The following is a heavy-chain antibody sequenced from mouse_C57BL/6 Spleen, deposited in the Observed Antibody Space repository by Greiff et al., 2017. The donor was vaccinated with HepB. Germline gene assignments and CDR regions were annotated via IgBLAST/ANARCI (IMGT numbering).Heavy chain of an antibody. J-gene: IGHJ2*01. CDR2: IYPGSGST. V-gene: IGHV1-55*01. CDR3: ARDVTGTGPYYFDY. D-gene: IGHD4-1*01. CDR1: GYTFTSYW. Sequence: VQLQQPGAELVKPGASVKMSCKASGYTFTSYWTTWVKQRPGQGLEWIGDIYPGSGSTNYNEKFKSKATMTVDTSSSTAYMQLSSLTSEDSAVYYCARDVTGTGPYYFDYWGQGTTLTVSS.